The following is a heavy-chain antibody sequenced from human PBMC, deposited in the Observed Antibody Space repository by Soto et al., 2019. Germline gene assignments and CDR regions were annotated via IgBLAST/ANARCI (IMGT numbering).Heavy chain of an antibody. CDR3: ARGDVVVPAATPLSAHQLAFDP. CDR1: GGSISSGGYY. D-gene: IGHD2-2*01. J-gene: IGHJ5*02. Sequence: LSLTCTVSGGSISSGGYYWSWIRQHPGKGLEWIGYIYYSGSTYYNPSLKSRVTISVDTSKNQFSLKLSSVTAADTAVYYCARGDVVVPAATPLSAHQLAFDPWGQGTLVTVSS. CDR2: IYYSGST. V-gene: IGHV4-31*03.